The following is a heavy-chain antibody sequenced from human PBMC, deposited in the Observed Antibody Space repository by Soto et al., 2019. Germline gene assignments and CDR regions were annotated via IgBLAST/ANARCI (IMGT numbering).Heavy chain of an antibody. CDR2: ISYDGSNK. Sequence: QVQLVESGGGVVQPGRSLRLSCAASGFTFSSYAMHWGRQAPGKGLEWVAVISYDGSNKYYADSVKGRFTISRDNSKNTLYLQMNSLRAEDTTVYYCARDTTIFGVVMYFDYWGQGTLVTGSS. CDR3: ARDTTIFGVVMYFDY. J-gene: IGHJ4*02. D-gene: IGHD3-3*01. V-gene: IGHV3-30-3*01. CDR1: GFTFSSYA.